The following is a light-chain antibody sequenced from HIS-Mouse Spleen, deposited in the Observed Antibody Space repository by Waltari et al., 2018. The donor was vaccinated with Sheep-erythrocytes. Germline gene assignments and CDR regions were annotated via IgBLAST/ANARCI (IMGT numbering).Light chain of an antibody. CDR1: SSYFCGYPY. CDR3: CSYAGSNNWV. J-gene: IGLJ3*02. V-gene: IGLV2-11*01. CDR2: DVS. Sequence: QSALTPPRSVSGSPGPSVTISCPGTSSYFCGYPYFSWYQQHPGKAPKLMIYDVSKRPSGVPDRFSGSKSGNTASLTISGLQAEDEADYYCCSYAGSNNWVFGGGTKLTVL.